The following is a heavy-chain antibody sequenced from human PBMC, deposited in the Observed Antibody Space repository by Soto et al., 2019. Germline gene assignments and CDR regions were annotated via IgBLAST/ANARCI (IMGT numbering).Heavy chain of an antibody. CDR2: IYYSGST. D-gene: IGHD3-10*01. J-gene: IGHJ5*02. CDR3: ARFIWSTNNWFDP. CDR1: GGSISSGGYY. V-gene: IGHV4-31*03. Sequence: SETLSLTCTVSGGSISSGGYYWSWIRQHPGKGLEWIGYIYYSGSTYYNPSLKSRVAISVDTSKNQFSLKLSSVTAADTAVYYCARFIWSTNNWFDPWGQGTLVTVSS.